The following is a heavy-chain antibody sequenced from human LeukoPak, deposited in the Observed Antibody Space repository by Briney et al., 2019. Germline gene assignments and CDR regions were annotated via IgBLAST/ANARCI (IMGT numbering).Heavy chain of an antibody. V-gene: IGHV4-34*01. CDR2: INHSGST. CDR3: ARADNWNLYWYFDP. Sequence: SETLSLTCAVYGGSFSGYYWSWIRQPPGKGLEWIGEINHSGSTNYNPSLKSRVTISVDTSKNQFSRKLSSVTAADTAVYYCARADNWNLYWYFDPWGRGTLVTVSS. J-gene: IGHJ2*01. D-gene: IGHD1-20*01. CDR1: GGSFSGYY.